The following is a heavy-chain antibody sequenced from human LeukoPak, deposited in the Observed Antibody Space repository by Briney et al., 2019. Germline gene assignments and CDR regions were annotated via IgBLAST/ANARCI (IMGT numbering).Heavy chain of an antibody. D-gene: IGHD2-2*01. CDR1: GYTFTGYY. V-gene: IGHV1-2*02. CDR3: VRDRTKYCSSTSCPLDY. J-gene: IGHJ4*02. CDR2: INPNSGAI. Sequence: ASVKVSCKASGYTFTGYYMYWVRQAPGQGLEWMGWINPNSGAIHYAQKFQGRVTMTRDTSISTAYMELSRLRSDDTAVYYCVRDRTKYCSSTSCPLDYWGQGTLVTVSS.